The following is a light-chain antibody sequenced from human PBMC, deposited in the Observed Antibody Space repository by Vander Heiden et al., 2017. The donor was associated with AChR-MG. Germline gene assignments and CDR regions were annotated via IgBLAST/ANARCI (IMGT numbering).Light chain of an antibody. CDR1: APPKQY. CDR3: QSTDISGTLVL. Sequence: SYELTQLPSVSVSPGQTARITCSGVAPPKQYASWYRQKPGKAPVLLIYKDNERPPGIRERFSGSSSGTTVTLTISGVQAEDEADYYCQSTDISGTLVLFGGGTRLTVL. J-gene: IGLJ2*01. V-gene: IGLV3-25*03. CDR2: KDN.